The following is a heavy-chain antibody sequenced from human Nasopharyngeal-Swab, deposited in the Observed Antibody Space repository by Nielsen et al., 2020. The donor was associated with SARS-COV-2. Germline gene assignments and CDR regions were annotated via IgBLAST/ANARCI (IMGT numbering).Heavy chain of an antibody. J-gene: IGHJ4*02. CDR3: ARGAYDSSGYFWDY. Sequence: WIRQPPGKGPEWVSVIYSGGSTYSADSMKGRVTISRDNSKNTLYLQMNSLRAEDTAVYYCARGAYDSSGYFWDYWGQGTLVTRLL. CDR2: IYSGGST. V-gene: IGHV3-53*03. D-gene: IGHD3-22*01.